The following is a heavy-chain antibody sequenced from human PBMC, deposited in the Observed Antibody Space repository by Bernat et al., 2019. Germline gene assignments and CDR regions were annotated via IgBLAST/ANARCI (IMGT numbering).Heavy chain of an antibody. CDR2: INSDGSST. D-gene: IGHD3-16*01. CDR1: GFTFSSYW. V-gene: IGHV3-74*01. J-gene: IGHJ6*03. Sequence: EVQLVESGRGLVQPGGSLRLSCAASGFTFSSYWMHWVRQAPGKGLVWVSRINSDGSSTSYAESVKGRFTISRDNAKNTLYLQMNSLRAEDTAVYYCARVSGGPYYYYYMDVWGKGTTVTVSS. CDR3: ARVSGGPYYYYYMDV.